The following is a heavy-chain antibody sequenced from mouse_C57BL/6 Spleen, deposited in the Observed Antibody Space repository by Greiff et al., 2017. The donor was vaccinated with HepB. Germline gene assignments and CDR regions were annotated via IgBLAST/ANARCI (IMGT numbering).Heavy chain of an antibody. Sequence: EVQLQQSGPELVKPGASVKISCKASGYTFTDYYMNWVKQSHGKSLEWIGDINPNNGGTSYNQKFKGKATLTVDKSSSTAYMELRSLTSEDSAVYYCARDYDYDDGGFAYWGQGTLVTVSA. CDR1: GYTFTDYY. CDR3: ARDYDYDDGGFAY. J-gene: IGHJ3*01. D-gene: IGHD2-4*01. V-gene: IGHV1-26*01. CDR2: INPNNGGT.